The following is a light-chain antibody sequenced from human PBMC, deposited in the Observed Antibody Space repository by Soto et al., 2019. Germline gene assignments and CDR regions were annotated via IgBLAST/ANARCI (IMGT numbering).Light chain of an antibody. V-gene: IGKV3-11*01. Sequence: EIVLTQSPATLSLSPGERATLSCRARQSVSSYLAWYQQKPGQAPRLLIYDASNRATGIPARFSGSGSGTDFTLTISSLEPEDFAFYYCQQRSNWPWTFGQGTKVEIK. CDR2: DAS. CDR1: QSVSSY. J-gene: IGKJ1*01. CDR3: QQRSNWPWT.